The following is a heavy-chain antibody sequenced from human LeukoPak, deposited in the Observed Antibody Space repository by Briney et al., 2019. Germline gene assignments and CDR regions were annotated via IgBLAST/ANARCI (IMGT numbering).Heavy chain of an antibody. CDR3: ARHEYSASYYGLSWFDP. J-gene: IGHJ5*02. V-gene: IGHV4-39*01. CDR1: GGSISSSGYY. Sequence: SESLSLTCTVSGGSISSSGYYWGWIRQPPGKGLEWFASTSYSGSTYYNPSLKSRVTISVDTSKNQLSLKRSSLTAADTAVYYSARHEYSASYYGLSWFDPWGQGTLVTVSS. D-gene: IGHD1-26*01. CDR2: TSYSGST.